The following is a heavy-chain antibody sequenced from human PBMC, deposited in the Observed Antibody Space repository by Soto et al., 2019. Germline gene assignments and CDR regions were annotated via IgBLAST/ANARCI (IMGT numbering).Heavy chain of an antibody. D-gene: IGHD6-6*01. CDR2: IIPILGIA. V-gene: IGHV1-69*02. J-gene: IGHJ3*02. Sequence: SVKVSCKASGGTFSSYTISWVRQAPGQGLEWMGRIIPILGIANYAQKFQGRVTITADKSTSTAYMELSSLRSEDTAVYYCAHTKEYSSSYGAFDIWGQGTMVTVSS. CDR1: GGTFSSYT. CDR3: AHTKEYSSSYGAFDI.